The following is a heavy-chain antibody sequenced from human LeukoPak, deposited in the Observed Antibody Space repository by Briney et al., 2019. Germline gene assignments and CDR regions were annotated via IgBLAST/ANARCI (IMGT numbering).Heavy chain of an antibody. CDR2: INSSGGST. V-gene: IGHV1-46*01. CDR3: ARGREVARQYIYYYYSMDV. CDR1: GYTFTSYY. D-gene: IGHD5-12*01. Sequence: GASVKVSCKASGYTFTSYYMHWVRQAPGQGLEWMGIINSSGGSTSYAQKFQGRVTMTRDTSTSTVYMEMSSLRSEDTAVYYCARGREVARQYIYYYYSMDVWGQGTTVTVSS. J-gene: IGHJ6*02.